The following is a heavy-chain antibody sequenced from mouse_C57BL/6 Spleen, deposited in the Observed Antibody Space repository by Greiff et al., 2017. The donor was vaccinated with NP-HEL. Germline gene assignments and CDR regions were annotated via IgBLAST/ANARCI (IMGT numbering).Heavy chain of an antibody. J-gene: IGHJ4*01. CDR2: ISDGGSYT. D-gene: IGHD3-2*02. Sequence: EVQGVESGGGLVKPGGSLKLSCAASGFTFSSYAMSWVRQTPEKRLEWVATISDGGSYTYYPDNVKGRFTISRDNAKNNLYLQMSHLKSEDTAMYYCAREHSGAMDYWGQGTSVTVSS. CDR1: GFTFSSYA. V-gene: IGHV5-4*01. CDR3: AREHSGAMDY.